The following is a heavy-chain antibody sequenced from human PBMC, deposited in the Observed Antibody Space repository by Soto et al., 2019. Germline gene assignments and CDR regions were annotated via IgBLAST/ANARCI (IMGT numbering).Heavy chain of an antibody. CDR3: AKSLMNAKEV. CDR2: ITASGGNT. D-gene: IGHD2-21*01. CDR1: ELNFGGYG. Sequence: EVQLLESGGGLVQPGGSLRLSGTALELNFGGYGLIWFGRAQGKGLEWVSGITASGGNTYYTDSVKGRFTISRDNSKNTLYLQMSGLRVEDTAVFHCAKSLMNAKEVWGQGTTVTVSS. J-gene: IGHJ6*02. V-gene: IGHV3-23*01.